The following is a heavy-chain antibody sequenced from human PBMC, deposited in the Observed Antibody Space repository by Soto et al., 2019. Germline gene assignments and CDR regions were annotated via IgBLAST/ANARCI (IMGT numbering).Heavy chain of an antibody. V-gene: IGHV4-31*03. CDR1: GGSISTAYYY. CDR2: IYYIGDT. D-gene: IGHD2-8*01. J-gene: IGHJ4*02. CDR3: ASLTNDLDY. Sequence: QVQLQESGTGLVKPSQTLSLTCTVSGGSISTAYYYWIWSRQHPGKGLEWIGYIYYIGDTYYNPSLKSRVSMSVDTSNNQLSLRLNSVTAADTAVYYCASLTNDLDYCGPGTRVTVSS.